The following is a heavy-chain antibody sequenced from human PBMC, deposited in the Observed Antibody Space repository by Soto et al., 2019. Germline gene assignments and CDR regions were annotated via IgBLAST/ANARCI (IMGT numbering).Heavy chain of an antibody. V-gene: IGHV4-61*01. D-gene: IGHD5-12*01. CDR1: GGSVSSRSHL. CDR2: IYYTGNT. Sequence: VQLQESGPGVVKPSDTLSVTCTVSGGSVSSRSHLWRWIPQPPGGGRQWIGYIYYTGNTNYSPPLKSRATLSVDTSRNQFSLRLTSVTAADTAIYYCARYDAESGSNKLDPWGQGTLVTVSS. CDR3: ARYDAESGSNKLDP. J-gene: IGHJ5*02.